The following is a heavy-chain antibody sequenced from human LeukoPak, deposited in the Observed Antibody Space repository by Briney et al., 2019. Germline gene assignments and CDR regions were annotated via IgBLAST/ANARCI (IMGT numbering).Heavy chain of an antibody. D-gene: IGHD3-22*01. V-gene: IGHV4-4*07. Sequence: PSETLSLTCTASGGSISSHYWSWIRQPAGKGLEWIGRIYTSGSTNYNPSLKSRVTTSVDTSKNQFSLKLSSVTAADTAVYYCARDLGAYYDSGGYFDYWGQGTLVTVSS. CDR1: GGSISSHY. J-gene: IGHJ4*02. CDR3: ARDLGAYYDSGGYFDY. CDR2: IYTSGST.